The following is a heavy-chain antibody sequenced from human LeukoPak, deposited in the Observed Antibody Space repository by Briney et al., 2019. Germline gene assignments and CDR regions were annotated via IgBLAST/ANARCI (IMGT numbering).Heavy chain of an antibody. CDR1: GFTFSSYW. CDR2: IKQDGSEK. D-gene: IGHD6-19*01. V-gene: IGHV3-7*01. J-gene: IGHJ4*02. Sequence: GESLRLSCAAPGFTFSSYWMSWVRQAPGKGLEWVANIKQDGSEKYYVDSVKGRFTISRDNAKNSLFLQMSSLRAEDTAVYFCARGVPSGVDYFDYWGQGTLATVSS. CDR3: ARGVPSGVDYFDY.